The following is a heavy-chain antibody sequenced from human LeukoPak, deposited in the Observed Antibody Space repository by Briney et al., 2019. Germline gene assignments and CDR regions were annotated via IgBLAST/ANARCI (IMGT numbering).Heavy chain of an antibody. D-gene: IGHD2-15*01. CDR2: INHSGST. CDR3: ARGQSVIVVVVAATSWFDP. CDR1: GGSFSGYY. Sequence: PSETLSLTCAVYGGSFSGYYWSWIRQPPGKGLEWIGEINHSGSTNYNPSLKSRVTISVDTSKNQFSLKLSSVTAADTAVYYCARGQSVIVVVVAATSWFDPWGQGTLVTVSS. V-gene: IGHV4-34*01. J-gene: IGHJ5*02.